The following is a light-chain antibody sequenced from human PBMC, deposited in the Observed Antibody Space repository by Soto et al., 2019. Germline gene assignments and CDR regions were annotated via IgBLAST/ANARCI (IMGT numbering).Light chain of an antibody. CDR1: SSDVGGYNY. CDR2: EVS. V-gene: IGLV2-8*01. CDR3: SSYAGSNNLGV. Sequence: QSVLTQPPSASGSPGQSVTISCTGTSSDVGGYNYVSWYQQHPGKAPKLMISEVSKRPSGVPDRFSGSKSGNTASLTVSGRQAEVEADYYCSSYAGSNNLGVFGTGTKVTVL. J-gene: IGLJ1*01.